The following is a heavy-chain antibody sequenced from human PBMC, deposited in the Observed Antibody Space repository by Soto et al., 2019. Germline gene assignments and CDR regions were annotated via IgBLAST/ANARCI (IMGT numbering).Heavy chain of an antibody. Sequence: SEILSLTCTVCGGSIRGFYWSWIRQPAGKGLEWIGRMHSTGSANYNPSLKSRVTISIDMSKNQVSLKLTSVTAADTALYFCARASMPKAHFDYWGQGTLVTVSS. CDR2: MHSTGSA. D-gene: IGHD2-2*01. J-gene: IGHJ4*02. V-gene: IGHV4-4*07. CDR1: GGSIRGFY. CDR3: ARASMPKAHFDY.